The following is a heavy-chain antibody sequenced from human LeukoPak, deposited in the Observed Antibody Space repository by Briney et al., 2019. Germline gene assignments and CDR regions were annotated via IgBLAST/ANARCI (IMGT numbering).Heavy chain of an antibody. CDR2: ISYDGSNK. V-gene: IGHV3-30-3*01. J-gene: IGHJ5*02. CDR3: ARPEVPAAIDDSWFDP. Sequence: GGSLRLSCAASGFTFSSYAMHWVRQAPGKGLEWVAVISYDGSNKYYADSVKGRFTISRDNSKNTLYLQMNSLRAEDTAVYYCARPEVPAAIDDSWFDPWGQGTLVTVSS. CDR1: GFTFSSYA. D-gene: IGHD2-2*01.